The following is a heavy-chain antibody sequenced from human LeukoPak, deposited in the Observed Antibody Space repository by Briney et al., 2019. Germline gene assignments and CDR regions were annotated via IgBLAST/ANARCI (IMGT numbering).Heavy chain of an antibody. Sequence: PSETLSLTCTVSGGSISSGGYYWSWIRQHPGKGLEWIGYIYYSGSTYYNPSLKSRVTISVDTSKNQVSLKLSSVTAGDTAVYYCARVVAYCGGDCNQKSINFDYWGQGTLVTVSS. CDR1: GGSISSGGYY. J-gene: IGHJ4*02. CDR3: ARVVAYCGGDCNQKSINFDY. CDR2: IYYSGST. D-gene: IGHD2-21*02. V-gene: IGHV4-31*03.